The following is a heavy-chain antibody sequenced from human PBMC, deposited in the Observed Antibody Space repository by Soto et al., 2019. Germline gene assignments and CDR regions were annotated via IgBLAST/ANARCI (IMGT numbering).Heavy chain of an antibody. CDR3: ARISKDIVATTNYYYYGMDV. Sequence: PSETLSLTCTVSGGSISSGGYYWSWIRQHPGKGLEWIGYIYYSGSTYYNPSLKSRVTISVDTSKNQFSLKLSSVTAADTAVYYCARISKDIVATTNYYYYGMDVWGQGTTVTVSS. CDR1: GGSISSGGYY. J-gene: IGHJ6*02. D-gene: IGHD5-12*01. V-gene: IGHV4-31*03. CDR2: IYYSGST.